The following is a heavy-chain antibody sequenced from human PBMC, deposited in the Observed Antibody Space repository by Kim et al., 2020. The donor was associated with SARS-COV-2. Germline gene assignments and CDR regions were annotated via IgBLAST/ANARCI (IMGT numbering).Heavy chain of an antibody. D-gene: IGHD1-26*01. Sequence: ADSGKGRFTISRDNSKNTLYLQMNSLRAEDTAVYYCARDPSEELLSFDYWGQGTLVTVSS. CDR3: ARDPSEELLSFDY. J-gene: IGHJ4*02. V-gene: IGHV3-33*01.